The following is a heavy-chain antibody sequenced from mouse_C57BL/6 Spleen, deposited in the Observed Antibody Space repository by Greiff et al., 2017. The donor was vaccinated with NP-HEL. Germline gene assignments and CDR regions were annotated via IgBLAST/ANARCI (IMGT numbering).Heavy chain of an antibody. V-gene: IGHV1-50*01. CDR2: IDPSDSYT. J-gene: IGHJ3*01. D-gene: IGHD1-1*01. Sequence: QVQLQQPGAELVKPGASVKLSCKASGYTFTSYWMQWVKQRPGQGLEWIGEIDPSDSYTNYNQKFRGKATLTVDTSSSTAYMQLSSLTSEDSAVYYCARALYYGSSFAYWGQGTLVTVSA. CDR1: GYTFTSYW. CDR3: ARALYYGSSFAY.